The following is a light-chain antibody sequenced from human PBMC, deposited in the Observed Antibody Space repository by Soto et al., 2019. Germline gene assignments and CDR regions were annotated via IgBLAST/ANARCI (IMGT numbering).Light chain of an antibody. J-gene: IGKJ1*01. V-gene: IGKV1-27*01. Sequence: DIQMTQSPSSLSASVGDRVTITCRASQGISNYLAWYQQKPGKVPKLLIYGASTLRSGGPSRFSGSGSGTDFTLTISSLQPEDVATYYCQKYNSGPPWTFGQGTKVEI. CDR3: QKYNSGPPWT. CDR2: GAS. CDR1: QGISNY.